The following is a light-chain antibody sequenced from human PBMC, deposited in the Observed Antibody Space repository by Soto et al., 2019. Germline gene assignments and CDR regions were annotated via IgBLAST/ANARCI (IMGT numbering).Light chain of an antibody. Sequence: QLVLTQPRSVSGSPGQSVTISCTETSSDVGGYNYVSWYQQHPGKAPKLMIYDVTTRPSGVPDRFSGSKSGNTASLTISGLQAEDEADYYCSSHAGSSVVFGTGTKLTVL. J-gene: IGLJ1*01. CDR3: SSHAGSSVV. CDR2: DVT. CDR1: SSDVGGYNY. V-gene: IGLV2-11*01.